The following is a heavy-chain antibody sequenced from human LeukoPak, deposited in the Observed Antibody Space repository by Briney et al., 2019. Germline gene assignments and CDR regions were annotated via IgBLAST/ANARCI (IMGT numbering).Heavy chain of an antibody. J-gene: IGHJ2*01. CDR3: ARHRSGYIAAAGSYWYFDL. V-gene: IGHV1-8*03. CDR1: GYTFTSYD. D-gene: IGHD6-13*01. CDR2: MNPNSGNT. Sequence: ASVKVSCKASGYTFTSYDINWVRQATGQGLEWMGWMNPNSGNTGYAQKFQGRVTITRNTSISTAYMELSSLRSEDTAVYYCARHRSGYIAAAGSYWYFDLWGRGTLVTVSS.